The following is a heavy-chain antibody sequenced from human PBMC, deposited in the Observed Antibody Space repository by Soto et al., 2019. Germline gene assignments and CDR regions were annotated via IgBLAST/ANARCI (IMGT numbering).Heavy chain of an antibody. Sequence: QVQLQESGPGLVKPSQTLSLTCTVSGGSISSGDYYWSWIRQPPGKGLEWLGYIYYRGSTYYNPSLTSRVTISVDTAKNQCSLKLSSVTAADTAVYYCARGYSGYDFSWGQGTLFTVSS. V-gene: IGHV4-30-4*01. CDR2: IYYRGST. J-gene: IGHJ5*02. CDR1: GGSISSGDYY. CDR3: ARGYSGYDFS. D-gene: IGHD5-12*01.